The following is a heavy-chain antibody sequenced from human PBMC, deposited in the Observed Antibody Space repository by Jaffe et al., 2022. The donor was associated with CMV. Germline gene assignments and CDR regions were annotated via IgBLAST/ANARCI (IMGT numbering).Heavy chain of an antibody. Sequence: QVQLVQSGAEVKKPGASVKVSCKASGYTFTSYAMHWVRQAPGQRLEWMGWINAGNGNTKYSQKFQGRVTITRDTSASTAYMELSSLRSEDTAVYYCARAIVPAAIGLHYYYYYMDVWGKGTTVTVSS. CDR2: INAGNGNT. J-gene: IGHJ6*03. CDR1: GYTFTSYA. V-gene: IGHV1-3*01. D-gene: IGHD2-2*01. CDR3: ARAIVPAAIGLHYYYYYMDV.